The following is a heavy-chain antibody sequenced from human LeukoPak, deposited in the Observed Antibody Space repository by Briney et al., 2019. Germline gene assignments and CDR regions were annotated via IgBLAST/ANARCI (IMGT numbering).Heavy chain of an antibody. J-gene: IGHJ4*02. V-gene: IGHV3-7*01. CDR2: IKQDGSEK. CDR1: GFTFSSYW. D-gene: IGHD3-22*01. CDR3: ARAPPYYYDSSGYYGYFDY. Sequence: PGGSLRLSCAASGFTFSSYWMSWVRQAPGKGLEWVANIKQDGSEKYYVDSVKGRFTISRDNAKNSLYLQMNSLRAEDTAVYYCARAPPYYYDSSGYYGYFDYWGQGTLVTVSS.